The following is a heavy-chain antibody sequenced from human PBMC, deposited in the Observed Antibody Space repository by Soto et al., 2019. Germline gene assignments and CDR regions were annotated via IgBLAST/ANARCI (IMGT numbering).Heavy chain of an antibody. CDR1: GGSFSGYY. J-gene: IGHJ5*02. D-gene: IGHD3-3*01. V-gene: IGHV4-34*01. Sequence: SETLSLTCAVYGGSFSGYYWSWIRQPPGKGLEWIGYIYYSGSIHYDPSLNGRVTISVDTSKNQFSLKVTSVTAADTAVYYCARRGFWSGFTWGQGTLVTVSS. CDR2: IYYSGSI. CDR3: ARRGFWSGFT.